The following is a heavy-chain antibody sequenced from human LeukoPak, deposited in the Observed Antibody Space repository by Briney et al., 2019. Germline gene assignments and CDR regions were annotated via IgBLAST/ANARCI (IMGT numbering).Heavy chain of an antibody. CDR1: GGSISSYY. CDR2: IYTSGST. Sequence: SETLSLTCTVSGGSISSYYWSWIRQPAGKGLEWIGRIYTSGSTNYNPSLKSRVTMSVDTSKNQFSLKLSSVTAADTAVYYCAREVGSPTLYYYYMDVWGKGTTVTVSS. V-gene: IGHV4-4*07. D-gene: IGHD2-15*01. CDR3: AREVGSPTLYYYYMDV. J-gene: IGHJ6*03.